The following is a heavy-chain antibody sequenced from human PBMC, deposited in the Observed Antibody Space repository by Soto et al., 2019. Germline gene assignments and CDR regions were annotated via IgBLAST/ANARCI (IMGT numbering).Heavy chain of an antibody. J-gene: IGHJ4*02. CDR2: ISYDGSNK. D-gene: IGHD3-22*01. V-gene: IGHV3-30*18. CDR1: GFTFSSYG. CDR3: AKDRSYYDSSGTFDY. Sequence: GGSLRLSCAASGFTFSSYGMHWVRQAPGKGLEWVAVISYDGSNKYYADSVKGRFTISRDNSKNTLYLQMNSLGAEDTAVYYCAKDRSYYDSSGTFDYWGQGTLVTVSS.